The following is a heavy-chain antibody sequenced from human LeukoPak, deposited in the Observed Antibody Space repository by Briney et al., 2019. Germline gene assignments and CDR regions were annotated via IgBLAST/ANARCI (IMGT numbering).Heavy chain of an antibody. V-gene: IGHV5-51*01. CDR1: GYSFTSYW. J-gene: IGHJ3*02. CDR2: IYPGDSDT. CDR3: SKQHSSSWQDEAFYI. D-gene: IGHD6-13*01. Sequence: HGESLKISCKGSGYSFTSYWIGWVRQMPGKGLEWMGIIYPGDSDTRYSPSFQGQVTISADKSISTAYLQWSSLKASDTAMDYCSKQHSSSWQDEAFYIWGQGTMVTVSS.